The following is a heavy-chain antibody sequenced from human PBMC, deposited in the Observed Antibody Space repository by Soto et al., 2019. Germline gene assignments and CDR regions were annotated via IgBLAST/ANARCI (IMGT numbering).Heavy chain of an antibody. J-gene: IGHJ4*02. V-gene: IGHV1-46*03. CDR1: GYTFTSYF. D-gene: IGHD2-8*01. CDR2: VNPTYGST. CDR3: TSEPPNGSRFDY. Sequence: ASVKVSCKTSGYTFTSYFIHWVRQAPGQGLEWMGMVNPTYGSTNYAQKFQGRVTMNRDTSTSTVYMELSSLRSEDTAVYYCTSEPPNGSRFDYWGQGTLVTVSS.